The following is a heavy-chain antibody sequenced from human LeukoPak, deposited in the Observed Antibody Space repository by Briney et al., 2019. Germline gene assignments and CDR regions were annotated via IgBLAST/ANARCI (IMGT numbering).Heavy chain of an antibody. J-gene: IGHJ3*02. Sequence: EPVPLTCTVSGGPNSSYFESWLRQPPGRGLEWFGYLYHSGRTNYNPSLKSRVTISVDTPKNHFSLKLSSVTAADTAVYYCARYRGSSYVGAFDIWGQGAMVTVSS. CDR1: GGPNSSYF. CDR3: ARYRGSSYVGAFDI. D-gene: IGHD5-18*01. V-gene: IGHV4-59*13. CDR2: LYHSGRT.